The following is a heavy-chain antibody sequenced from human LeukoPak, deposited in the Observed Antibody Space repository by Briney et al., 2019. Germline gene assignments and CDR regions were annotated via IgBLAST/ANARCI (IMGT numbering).Heavy chain of an antibody. CDR1: GFTFSSYA. CDR2: FSGSGGST. V-gene: IGHV3-23*01. CDR3: AKLVDIVVVPAATLDY. D-gene: IGHD2-2*01. J-gene: IGHJ4*02. Sequence: PGGSLRLSCAASGFTFSSYAMSWVRQAPGKGLECISGFSGSGGSTYYADSVKGRFTISRDNSKNTLFLQMNSLRAEDTAVYYCAKLVDIVVVPAATLDYWGQGTLVTVSS.